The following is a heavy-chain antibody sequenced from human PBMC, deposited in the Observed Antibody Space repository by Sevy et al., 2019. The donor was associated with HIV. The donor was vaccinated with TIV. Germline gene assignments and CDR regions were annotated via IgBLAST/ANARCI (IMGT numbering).Heavy chain of an antibody. CDR3: ANKNVDTAMVFDY. J-gene: IGHJ4*02. CDR1: GFTFSSYA. Sequence: GGSLRLSCAASGFTFSSYAMRWVRQAPGKGLEWVSAISGSGGSTYYADSLKGRFTISRDNSKNTLYLQMNSLRAEDTAVYYCANKNVDTAMVFDYWGQGTLVTVSS. D-gene: IGHD5-18*01. V-gene: IGHV3-23*01. CDR2: ISGSGGST.